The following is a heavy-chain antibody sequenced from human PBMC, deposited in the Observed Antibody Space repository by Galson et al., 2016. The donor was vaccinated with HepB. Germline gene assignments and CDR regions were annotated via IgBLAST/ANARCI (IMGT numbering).Heavy chain of an antibody. Sequence: SLRLSRAASGFSFHEYTMHWVRQAPGKGLECVALLSWDGVSTYYADSVKGRLTISRDNTKNSLYLQMNSLRTEDTALYYCAAGDSSAFPDAFHIWGQGTVVTVSS. V-gene: IGHV3-43*01. J-gene: IGHJ3*02. CDR3: AAGDSSAFPDAFHI. CDR1: GFSFHEYT. D-gene: IGHD6-19*01. CDR2: LSWDGVST.